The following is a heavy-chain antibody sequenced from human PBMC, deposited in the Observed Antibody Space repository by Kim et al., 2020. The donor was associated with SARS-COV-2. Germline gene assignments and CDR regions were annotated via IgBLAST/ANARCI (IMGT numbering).Heavy chain of an antibody. J-gene: IGHJ4*02. CDR3: ARRDTFGKTFDY. CDR2: IYYSGGS. CDR1: GDSISSGSYF. Sequence: SETLSLTCSVSGDSISSGSYFWGWIRQPPGKGLEWIGNIYYSGGSHYNPSLKSRVTIFVDMSKNHFSLQLSSVTAADTAVYFCARRDTFGKTFDYWGQGTLVTVSS. D-gene: IGHD2-21*02. V-gene: IGHV4-39*02.